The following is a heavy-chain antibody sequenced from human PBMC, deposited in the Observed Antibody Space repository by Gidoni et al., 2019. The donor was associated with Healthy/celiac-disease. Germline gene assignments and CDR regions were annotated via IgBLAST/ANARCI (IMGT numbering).Heavy chain of an antibody. J-gene: IGHJ4*02. D-gene: IGHD3-3*01. CDR1: Y. Sequence: YMHWVRQAPGQGLEWMGIINPSGGSTSYAQKFQGRVTMTRDTSTSTVYMELSSLRSEDTAVYYCAREDPYYDFWSGYSSPPDYWGQGTLVTVSS. CDR2: INPSGGST. CDR3: AREDPYYDFWSGYSSPPDY. V-gene: IGHV1-46*01.